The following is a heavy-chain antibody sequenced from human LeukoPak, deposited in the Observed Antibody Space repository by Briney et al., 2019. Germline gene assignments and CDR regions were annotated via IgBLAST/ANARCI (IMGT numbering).Heavy chain of an antibody. Sequence: PGGSLRLSCVASGFTVSGNYMSWVRQAPGKGLEWGSAIFSGGSTFYADSVTGRFTISRDNSKNTVYLEMNSLRAEDTAVYYCARDLKTSGWYGDFDYWGQGTLVTVSS. J-gene: IGHJ4*02. CDR2: IFSGGST. V-gene: IGHV3-53*01. CDR1: GFTVSGNY. CDR3: ARDLKTSGWYGDFDY. D-gene: IGHD6-19*01.